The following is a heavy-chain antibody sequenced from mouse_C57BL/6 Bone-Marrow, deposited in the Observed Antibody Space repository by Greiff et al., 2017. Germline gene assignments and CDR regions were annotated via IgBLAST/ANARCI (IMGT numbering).Heavy chain of an antibody. D-gene: IGHD2-4*01. CDR1: GFSLTSYG. CDR3: ASSMITTAGDYFDY. V-gene: IGHV2-2*01. CDR2: IWSGGST. J-gene: IGHJ2*01. Sequence: VQLQQSGPGLVQPSQSLSITCTVSGFSLTSYGVHWVRPSPGKGLEWLGVIWSGGSTDYNSAFISRLSISKDNSKSQVFFKMNSLQADDTAIYYCASSMITTAGDYFDYWGQGTTLTVSS.